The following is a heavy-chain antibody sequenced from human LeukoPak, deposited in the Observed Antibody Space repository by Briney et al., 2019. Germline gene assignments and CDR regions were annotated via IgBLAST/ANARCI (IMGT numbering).Heavy chain of an antibody. D-gene: IGHD5-18*01. CDR3: ASEYSYGLDAFDI. CDR2: IYTSGST. Sequence: SETLSLTCTVSGCSISSGSYYWSWIRHPAGKGLEWIGRIYTSGSTNYNPSLKSRVTISVDTSKNQFSLKLSSVTAADTAVYYCASEYSYGLDAFDIWGQGTMVTVSS. J-gene: IGHJ3*02. V-gene: IGHV4-61*02. CDR1: GCSISSGSYY.